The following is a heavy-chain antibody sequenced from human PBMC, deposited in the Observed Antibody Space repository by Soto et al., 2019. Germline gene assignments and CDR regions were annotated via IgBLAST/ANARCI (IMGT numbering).Heavy chain of an antibody. D-gene: IGHD6-19*01. CDR2: SKNKVNSFTT. CDR3: ARGEMAVPGTIPSFDY. CDR1: GFTFSDHY. V-gene: IGHV3-72*01. J-gene: IGHJ4*02. Sequence: EVQLVESGGGLVQPGGSLRLSCAASGFTFSDHYMDWLRQAPGKGLEWVGRSKNKVNSFTTEYAASVKGRFTVSRDNSTNSVYLQMNSLETEDTAVYYCARGEMAVPGTIPSFDYWGQGALVTVSS.